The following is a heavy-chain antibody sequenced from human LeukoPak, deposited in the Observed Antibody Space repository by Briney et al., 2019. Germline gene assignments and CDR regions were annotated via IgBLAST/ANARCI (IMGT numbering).Heavy chain of an antibody. J-gene: IGHJ5*02. Sequence: SETLSLTCAVYGGSFSGYYWSWIRQPPGKGLEWIGEINHSGSTNYNPSLKSRVTTSVDTSKNQFSLKLSSVTAADTAVYYCARKPYARIDPWGQGTLVTVSS. V-gene: IGHV4-34*01. D-gene: IGHD4-17*01. CDR2: INHSGST. CDR3: ARKPYARIDP. CDR1: GGSFSGYY.